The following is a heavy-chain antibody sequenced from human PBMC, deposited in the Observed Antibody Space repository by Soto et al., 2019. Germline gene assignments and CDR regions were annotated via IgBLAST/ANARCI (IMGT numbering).Heavy chain of an antibody. Sequence: EVQVLESGGGLVQPGGSLRLSCAASGFTFSSYAMTWVRQAPGKGLEWVSAVSAGGANTYYADSVKGRFTISRDNSKNTVSLQMASLRADDTAVYYCAKVSGRSWAYFDHWGQGNLVTVSS. V-gene: IGHV3-23*01. CDR3: AKVSGRSWAYFDH. D-gene: IGHD6-13*01. CDR1: GFTFSSYA. J-gene: IGHJ4*02. CDR2: VSAGGANT.